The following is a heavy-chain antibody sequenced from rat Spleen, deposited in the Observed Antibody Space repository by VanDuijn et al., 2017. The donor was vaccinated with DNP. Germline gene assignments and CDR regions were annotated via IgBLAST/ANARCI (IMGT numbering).Heavy chain of an antibody. J-gene: IGHJ2*01. CDR3: TTLVHY. Sequence: EVQLVESGGGLVQPGRSLKLSCAASGFTFSDYNMAWVRQAPKKGLEWVASISAGGGNTYYRDSVKGRFTISRENAENTQYLQTDSLRSEDTATYFCTTLVHYWGQGVMVTVSS. CDR1: GFTFSDYN. V-gene: IGHV5S13*01. CDR2: ISAGGGNT.